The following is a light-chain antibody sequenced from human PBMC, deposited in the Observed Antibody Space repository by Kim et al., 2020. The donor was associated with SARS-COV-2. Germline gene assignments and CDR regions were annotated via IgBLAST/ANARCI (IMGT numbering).Light chain of an antibody. CDR1: KLGDNY. CDR2: QDT. CDR3: QAWDSSTAV. J-gene: IGLJ3*02. Sequence: SYELTQPPSVSVSPGQTASITCFGDKLGDNYVSWYQQRPGQSPVVVIYQDTNRPSGIPERFSGSNSGNTATLTISGAQAMDEADYYCQAWDSSTAVLGGG. V-gene: IGLV3-1*01.